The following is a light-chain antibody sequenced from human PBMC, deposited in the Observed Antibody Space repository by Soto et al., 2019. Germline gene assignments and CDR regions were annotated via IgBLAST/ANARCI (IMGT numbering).Light chain of an antibody. CDR2: GAS. J-gene: IGKJ4*01. Sequence: EIVMTQSPGTLSVSPGERATLSCRASQSVSSNLAGYQQKPGQAPRLLIYGASIRATGSPARFSGSGSGTEFTLTISSLQSEDFAVYYCQQYNNWPLTFGGGTKVEIK. CDR1: QSVSSN. CDR3: QQYNNWPLT. V-gene: IGKV3-15*01.